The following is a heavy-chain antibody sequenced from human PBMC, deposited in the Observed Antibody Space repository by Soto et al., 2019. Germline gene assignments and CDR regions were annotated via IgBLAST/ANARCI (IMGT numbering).Heavy chain of an antibody. Sequence: PGGSLRLSCVGSGFTFGSYEMHWVRQAPGKGLEWVTFTSYDGGYSYYADSVKGRFTMSRDNSKSLMYLQMNSLRTEDTAVYYCAKWFGELPHLWGQGTLVTVSS. D-gene: IGHD3-10*01. CDR3: AKWFGELPHL. V-gene: IGHV3-30*18. CDR2: TSYDGGYS. CDR1: GFTFGSYE. J-gene: IGHJ4*02.